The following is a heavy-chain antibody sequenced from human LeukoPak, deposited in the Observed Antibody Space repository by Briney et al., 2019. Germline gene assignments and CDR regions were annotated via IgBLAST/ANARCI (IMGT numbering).Heavy chain of an antibody. V-gene: IGHV1-69*06. D-gene: IGHD6-6*01. CDR1: GGTFSSYA. CDR2: IIPIFGTA. CDR3: ARGGIAARPPDY. J-gene: IGHJ4*02. Sequence: SVKVSCKASGGTFSSYAISWVRQAPGQGLEWMGGIIPIFGTANYAQKFQGRVTITADKSTSTAYMELSSLRSEDTAVYYCARGGIAARPPDYWGQGTLVTVSS.